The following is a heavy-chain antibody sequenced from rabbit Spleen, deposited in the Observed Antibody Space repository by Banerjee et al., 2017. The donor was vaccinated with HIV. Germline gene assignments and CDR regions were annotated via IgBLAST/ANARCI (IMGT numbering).Heavy chain of an antibody. Sequence: QEQLEESAGGLVQPGGSLKLSCKASGFTLSSYYMNWVRQAPGKGLEWITCINMVTGKSVYASWAKGRFIMSRTSSTKVTLQMTSLTVADTATYFCARDLVAVIGWNFSLWGPGTLVTVS. V-gene: IGHV1S45*01. CDR3: ARDLVAVIGWNFSL. J-gene: IGHJ4*01. CDR2: INMVTGKS. D-gene: IGHD1-1*01. CDR1: GFTLSSYYM.